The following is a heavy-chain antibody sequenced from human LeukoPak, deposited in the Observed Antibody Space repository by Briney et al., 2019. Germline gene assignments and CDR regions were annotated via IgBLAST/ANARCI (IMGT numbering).Heavy chain of an antibody. V-gene: IGHV4-39*01. Sequence: SETLSLTCTVSGGSIISSSYYWGWSRQPPGKGLEWIGSIYYSGSTYYNPSLKSRVTISVDTSKTQFSLKLRSVTAADTAVYYCARLPKYYYDNSDYSGYYFDYWGQGTLVTVPS. CDR2: IYYSGST. D-gene: IGHD3-22*01. CDR1: GGSIISSSYY. J-gene: IGHJ4*02. CDR3: ARLPKYYYDNSDYSGYYFDY.